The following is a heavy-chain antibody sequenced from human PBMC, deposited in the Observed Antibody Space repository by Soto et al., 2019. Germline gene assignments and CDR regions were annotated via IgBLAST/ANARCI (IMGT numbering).Heavy chain of an antibody. CDR2: ISNNGVNK. Sequence: QVQLVESGGGVVQPGRSLRLSCAASGFIFSYYGMHWVRQAPGKGLEWVAVISNNGVNKHYADSVKGRFTISRDSSKNTVYLQMNSLRPEDTAVYYCAKDGTGFDYWGQGTLVTVSS. CDR3: AKDGTGFDY. CDR1: GFIFSYYG. D-gene: IGHD1-26*01. V-gene: IGHV3-30*18. J-gene: IGHJ4*02.